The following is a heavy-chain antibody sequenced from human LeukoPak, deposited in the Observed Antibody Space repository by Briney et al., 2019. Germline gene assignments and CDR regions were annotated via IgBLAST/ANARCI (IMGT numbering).Heavy chain of an antibody. Sequence: GRALSRSCSASGFTFSSYGMHWVRQAPGKGLEWVAVIWYDGSNKYCADSVKGPFTISRDNSKNTLDLQMNSLRAADTGVYYCASLSGHAGAFRPEDAFDIWGEGTIVTV. V-gene: IGHV3-33*01. CDR3: ASLSGHAGAFRPEDAFDI. D-gene: IGHD1-14*01. J-gene: IGHJ3*02. CDR1: GFTFSSYG. CDR2: IWYDGSNK.